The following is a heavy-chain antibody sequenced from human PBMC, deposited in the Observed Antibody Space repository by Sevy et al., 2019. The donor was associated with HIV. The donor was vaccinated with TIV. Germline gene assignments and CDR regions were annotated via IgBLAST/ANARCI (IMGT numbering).Heavy chain of an antibody. D-gene: IGHD2-21*01. J-gene: IGHJ6*02. Sequence: GGSLRLSCAASGFTFTDYYMSWIRQAPGKGLEWVSYITVTGITIYYADPVKGRFTISRDNAKNSLYLQMNSLRAEDTAVYYCSRGVISPVADVWGQGTTVTVSS. CDR2: ITVTGITI. V-gene: IGHV3-11*01. CDR1: GFTFTDYY. CDR3: SRGVISPVADV.